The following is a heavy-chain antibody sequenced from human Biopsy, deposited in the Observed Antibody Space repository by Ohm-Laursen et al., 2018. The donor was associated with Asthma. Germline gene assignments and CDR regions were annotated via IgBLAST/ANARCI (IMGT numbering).Heavy chain of an antibody. J-gene: IGHJ4*02. Sequence: SVKVSCKSLGGTFNTYVIGWVRQAPGQGLEWMGGINSVFGTTTYPQKFQDRVTITADDSTGTVYMALSSLRSEDTAVYYCARKAGSCISRTCYSLDFWGQGTLVTVSS. V-gene: IGHV1-69*13. CDR1: GGTFNTYV. CDR3: ARKAGSCISRTCYSLDF. CDR2: INSVFGTT. D-gene: IGHD2-2*01.